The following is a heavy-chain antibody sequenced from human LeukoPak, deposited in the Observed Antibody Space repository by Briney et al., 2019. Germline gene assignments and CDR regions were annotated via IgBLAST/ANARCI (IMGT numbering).Heavy chain of an antibody. D-gene: IGHD5-24*01. Sequence: PGGSLRLSCAASGFIFSNYEMNWVRQAPGKGLEWVSYISTSGTTIYYADSVKGRFTISRDNAKNSLYLQMKSLRAEDTAVYYCARWDGYNFPFDYWGQGTLVTVSS. V-gene: IGHV3-48*03. CDR3: ARWDGYNFPFDY. CDR2: ISTSGTTI. J-gene: IGHJ4*02. CDR1: GFIFSNYE.